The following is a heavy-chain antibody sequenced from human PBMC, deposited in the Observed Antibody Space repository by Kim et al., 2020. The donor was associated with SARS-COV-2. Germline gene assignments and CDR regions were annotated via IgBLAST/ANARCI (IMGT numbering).Heavy chain of an antibody. Sequence: ASVKVSCKVSGYTLTELSMHWVRQAPGKGLEWMGGFDPEDGETIYAQKFQGRVTMTEDTSTDTAYMELSSLRSEDTAVYYCATSFAVQNYDILIGTNYYYGMDVWGQGTTVTVSS. D-gene: IGHD3-9*01. CDR2: FDPEDGET. CDR1: GYTLTELS. J-gene: IGHJ6*02. V-gene: IGHV1-24*01. CDR3: ATSFAVQNYDILIGTNYYYGMDV.